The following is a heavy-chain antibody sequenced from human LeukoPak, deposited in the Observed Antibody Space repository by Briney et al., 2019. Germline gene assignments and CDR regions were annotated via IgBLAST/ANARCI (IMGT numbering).Heavy chain of an antibody. CDR3: ARDPHKYYYDTRGYYYYFEY. CDR1: GFIFSNYV. V-gene: IGHV3-23*01. Sequence: GGSLRLSCATSGFIFSNYVMSWVRQTPGKGLEWVSGVSGSGGDTYYADSVKGRFAISRDNSKNTLYLQMNSLRAEDTAIYYCARDPHKYYYDTRGYYYYFEYWGQGTLVTVSS. D-gene: IGHD3-22*01. J-gene: IGHJ4*02. CDR2: VSGSGGDT.